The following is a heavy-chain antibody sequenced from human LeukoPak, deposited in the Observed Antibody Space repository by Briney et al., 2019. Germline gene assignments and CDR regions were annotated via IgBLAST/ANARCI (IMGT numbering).Heavy chain of an antibody. J-gene: IGHJ4*02. CDR1: GFTFSSYA. D-gene: IGHD2-2*01. Sequence: GGSLRLSCAASGFTFSSYAMSWVRQAPGKGLEWVSAISGSGGSTYYADSVKGRFTISRDNSKNTLYLQMNSLRAEDTAVYYCAKDLEDIVVVPAGLLFDYWGQGTLVTVSS. V-gene: IGHV3-23*01. CDR2: ISGSGGST. CDR3: AKDLEDIVVVPAGLLFDY.